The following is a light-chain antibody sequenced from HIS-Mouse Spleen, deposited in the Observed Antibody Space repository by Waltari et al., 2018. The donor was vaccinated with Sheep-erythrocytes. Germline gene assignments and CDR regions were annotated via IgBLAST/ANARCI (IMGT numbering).Light chain of an antibody. Sequence: DIVMTQSPLSLPVTPGEPASISCRSSQSLLHSNGYNYLDWYLQKPGQSPQLLIYLGSNRASGVPDSVSGSGSGTDFTLTISSLQPEDFATYYCQQSYSTPYTFGQGTKLEIK. V-gene: IGKV2-28*01. CDR1: QSLLHSNGYNY. CDR3: QQSYSTPYT. CDR2: LGS. J-gene: IGKJ2*01.